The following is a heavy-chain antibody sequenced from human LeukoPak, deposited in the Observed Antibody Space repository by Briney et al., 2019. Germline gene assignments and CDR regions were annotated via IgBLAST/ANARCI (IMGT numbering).Heavy chain of an antibody. CDR2: IYYSGST. CDR1: GGSISSYY. D-gene: IGHD3-22*01. Sequence: SETLSLTCTVSGGSISSYYWSWIRRPPGKGLEWIGYIYYSGSTNYNPSLKSRVTISVDTSKNQFSLKLSSVTAADTAVYYCAREDYYYDSSGYSPWGQGTLVTVSS. CDR3: AREDYYYDSSGYSP. V-gene: IGHV4-59*01. J-gene: IGHJ5*02.